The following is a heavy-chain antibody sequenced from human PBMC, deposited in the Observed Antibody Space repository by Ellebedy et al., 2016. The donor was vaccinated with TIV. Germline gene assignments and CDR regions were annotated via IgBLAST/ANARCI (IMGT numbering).Heavy chain of an antibody. V-gene: IGHV3-7*01. CDR1: GFTFSSFS. Sequence: GESLKISCAASGFTFSSFSMSWVRQAPGTGLEWVANIKHDGSEQSYLDSVKGRFTVSRDNARKSLYLQMSSLRADDTGVYYCGRDHHRSDYFGYGIDSWGQGTLVTVSS. CDR3: GRDHHRSDYFGYGIDS. J-gene: IGHJ4*02. D-gene: IGHD2/OR15-2a*01. CDR2: IKHDGSEQ.